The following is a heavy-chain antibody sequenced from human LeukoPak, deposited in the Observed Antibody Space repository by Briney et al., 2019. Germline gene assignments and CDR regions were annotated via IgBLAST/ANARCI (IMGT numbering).Heavy chain of an antibody. D-gene: IGHD6-13*01. CDR3: ARASPGIAAALGH. V-gene: IGHV1-3*01. CDR2: INAGNGNT. J-gene: IGHJ1*01. Sequence: ASVKVSCKASGYTFTSHAMHWVRQAPGQRLEWMGWINAGNGNTKYSQKFQGRVTITRDTSASTAYMELSSLRSEDTAVYYCARASPGIAAALGHWGQGTLVTVSS. CDR1: GYTFTSHA.